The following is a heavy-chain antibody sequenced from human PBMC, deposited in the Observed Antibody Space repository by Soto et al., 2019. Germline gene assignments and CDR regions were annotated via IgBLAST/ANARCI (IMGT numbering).Heavy chain of an antibody. D-gene: IGHD5-12*01. CDR1: GGSISSGGYY. CDR3: AREWRDYYFDY. V-gene: IGHV4-31*03. Sequence: QVQLQESGPGLVKPSQILSLTCTVSGGSISSGGYYWSWIRQHPGKGLEWIGYIYYSGSTYYNPSLKTRVTISVDTSKNQFSLKLSSVTAADTAVYYCAREWRDYYFDYWGQVTLVTVSS. J-gene: IGHJ4*02. CDR2: IYYSGST.